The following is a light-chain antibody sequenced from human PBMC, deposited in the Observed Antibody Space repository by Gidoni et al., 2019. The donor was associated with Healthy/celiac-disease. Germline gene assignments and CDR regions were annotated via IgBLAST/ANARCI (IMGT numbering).Light chain of an antibody. CDR2: DAS. Sequence: ELVMTQSQATLSLSPGERATLSCRASKSVSSYLAWYQQKPGQAPRLIIYDASNRATGIPARFSGSGSGPDFPLTISSLEPEDFAVYYCQQRSNWPLFTFGPGTKVDIK. CDR1: KSVSSY. CDR3: QQRSNWPLFT. V-gene: IGKV3-11*01. J-gene: IGKJ3*01.